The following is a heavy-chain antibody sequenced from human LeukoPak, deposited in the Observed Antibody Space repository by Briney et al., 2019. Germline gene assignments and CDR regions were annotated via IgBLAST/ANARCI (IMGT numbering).Heavy chain of an antibody. CDR2: ISSSSSYI. CDR1: GFTFSSYS. J-gene: IGHJ4*02. V-gene: IGHV3-21*01. D-gene: IGHD5-24*01. CDR3: ARGRDGYSFDY. Sequence: GGSLRLSCAASGFTFSSYSMNRVRQAPGKGLEWVSSISSSSSYIYYADSVKGRFTISRDNAKNSLYLQMNSLRAEDTAVYYCARGRDGYSFDYWGQGTLVTVSS.